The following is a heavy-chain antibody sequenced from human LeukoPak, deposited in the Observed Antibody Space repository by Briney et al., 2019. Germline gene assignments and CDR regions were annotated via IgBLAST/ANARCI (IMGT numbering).Heavy chain of an antibody. CDR1: GFRFSDYW. V-gene: IGHV3-7*01. Sequence: GGSLRLSCAASGFRFSDYWMDWVRQAPGKGLEWVANIKEDGSEKHYVDSVKGRFTISRDNAKNSLYLQMNNLRGEDTAVYYCAKISGVYCSSTSCFNYFDYWGQGTLVTVSS. CDR3: AKISGVYCSSTSCFNYFDY. J-gene: IGHJ4*02. CDR2: IKEDGSEK. D-gene: IGHD2-2*01.